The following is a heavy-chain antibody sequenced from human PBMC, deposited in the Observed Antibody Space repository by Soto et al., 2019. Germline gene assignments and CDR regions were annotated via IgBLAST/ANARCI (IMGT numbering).Heavy chain of an antibody. J-gene: IGHJ3*02. Sequence: QLQLQESGPGLVKPSETLSLTCTVSGGSISSSSYYWGWIRQPPGKGLEWIGSIYYSGSTYYNPSLKSRVTISVDTSKNQFSLKLSSVTAADTAVYYCARPRRGIATRRSVKSDAFDIWGQGTMVTVSS. D-gene: IGHD6-13*01. CDR1: GGSISSSSYY. CDR3: ARPRRGIATRRSVKSDAFDI. CDR2: IYYSGST. V-gene: IGHV4-39*01.